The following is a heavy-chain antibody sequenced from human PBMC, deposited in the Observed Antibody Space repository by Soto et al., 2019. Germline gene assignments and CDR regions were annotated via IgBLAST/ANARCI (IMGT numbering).Heavy chain of an antibody. CDR1: GGSLSSSNW. CDR2: LFYSGST. Sequence: PSETLSLTCAVSGGSLSSSNWWSWVRQPPGQTLEWLGELFYSGSTNYNPSLKSRVTISVDTSKNQFSLKLSSVTAADTAVYYCARGGRGWFVAYYFDYWGQGTLVTVSS. CDR3: ARGGRGWFVAYYFDY. V-gene: IGHV4-4*02. D-gene: IGHD3-10*01. J-gene: IGHJ4*02.